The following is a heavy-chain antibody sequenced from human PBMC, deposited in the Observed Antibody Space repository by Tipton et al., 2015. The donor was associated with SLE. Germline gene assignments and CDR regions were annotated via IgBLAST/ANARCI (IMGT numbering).Heavy chain of an antibody. CDR3: ARGSSGVYGMDV. CDR2: IFTSALT. D-gene: IGHD6-6*01. J-gene: IGHJ6*02. CDR1: GGSLTNYY. V-gene: IGHV4-4*07. Sequence: TLSLTCTVSGGSLTNYYWSWIRQPAGKGLKWIGRIFTSALTDYNPSLKSRVTMSVDTSNNQFSLNLRSVTAADTAVYYCARGSSGVYGMDVWGQGTTVTVSS.